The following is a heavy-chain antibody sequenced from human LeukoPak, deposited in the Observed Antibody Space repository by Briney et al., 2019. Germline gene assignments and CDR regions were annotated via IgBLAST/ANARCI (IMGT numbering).Heavy chain of an antibody. CDR2: ISGSSSYI. J-gene: IGHJ3*02. Sequence: NPGGSPRLSCAASGFTFSSYSMNWVRQAPGKGLEWVSSISGSSSYIYYADSVKGRFTISRDNAKNTLYLQMNSLRVEDTAVYYCAREIFNGFDMWGQGTMVTVSS. CDR3: AREIFNGFDM. V-gene: IGHV3-21*01. CDR1: GFTFSSYS.